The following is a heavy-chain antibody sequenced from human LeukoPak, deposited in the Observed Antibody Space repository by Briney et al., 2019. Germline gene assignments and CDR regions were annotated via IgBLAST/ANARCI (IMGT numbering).Heavy chain of an antibody. D-gene: IGHD1-26*01. CDR1: GGSITSYH. V-gene: IGHV4-59*01. CDR3: ARGGSGTYYHY. Sequence: SETLSLTCAVSGGSITSYHYSWIRQPPGKGLEWIGYIYYSGSTNYNPSLKSRVTISVDTSKNQFSLKLSSVTAADTAVYYCARGGSGTYYHYWGQGTLVTVSS. J-gene: IGHJ4*02. CDR2: IYYSGST.